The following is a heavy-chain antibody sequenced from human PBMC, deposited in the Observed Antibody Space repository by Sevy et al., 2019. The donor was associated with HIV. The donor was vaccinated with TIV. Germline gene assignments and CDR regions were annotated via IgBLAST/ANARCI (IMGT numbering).Heavy chain of an antibody. CDR3: AKSRGPYGDYYRDY. D-gene: IGHD4-17*01. CDR1: GFTFSSYA. J-gene: IGHJ4*02. Sequence: GGSLRLSCAASGFTFSSYAMSWVRQAPGKGLEWVSAISGSGGSTYYADSVKGRFTISRDNSKNTLYLQMNSLRAEDTAVYYCAKSRGPYGDYYRDYWGQGTLVTVSS. CDR2: ISGSGGST. V-gene: IGHV3-23*01.